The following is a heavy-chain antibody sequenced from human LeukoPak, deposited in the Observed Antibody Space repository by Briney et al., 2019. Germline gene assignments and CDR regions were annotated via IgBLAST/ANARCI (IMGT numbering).Heavy chain of an antibody. CDR2: INHSGST. J-gene: IGHJ5*02. CDR3: ATLKRTFDCSSTSCYIRWFDP. CDR1: GGSFSGYY. Sequence: SETLSLTCAVYGGSFSGYYWSWIRQPPGKGREWIGEINHSGSTNYNPSIKSRVTISVDTSKNQFSLKLSSVTAADTAVYYYATLKRTFDCSSTSCYIRWFDPWGQGTLVTVSS. D-gene: IGHD2-2*02. V-gene: IGHV4-34*01.